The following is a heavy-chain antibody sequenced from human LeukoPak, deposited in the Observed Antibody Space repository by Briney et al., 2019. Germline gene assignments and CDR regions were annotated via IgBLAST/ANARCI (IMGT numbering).Heavy chain of an antibody. V-gene: IGHV1-69*01. Sequence: ASVTVSCKASGGTFSSYAISWVRQAPGQGLEWMGGIIPIFGTANYAQKLQGRVTLTADESTSTAYMELSSLRSEDTAIYYCATDPDYGDYGAFDIWGQGTMVTVSS. D-gene: IGHD4-17*01. CDR3: ATDPDYGDYGAFDI. CDR2: IIPIFGTA. CDR1: GGTFSSYA. J-gene: IGHJ3*02.